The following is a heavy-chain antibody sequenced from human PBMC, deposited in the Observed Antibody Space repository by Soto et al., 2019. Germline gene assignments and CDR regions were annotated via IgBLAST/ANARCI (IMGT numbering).Heavy chain of an antibody. Sequence: QVQLQGSGPGLVKPSQTLSLTCTVSSGSITSVNSYWSWIRQFPGKGLEWIGYIYYSGSSYYNPSLKGRVTISEDTSKKQFSLKLNSVTAADTAVYYCARGSSGWSSIRLDDWGQGTLVTVSS. CDR1: SGSITSVNSY. CDR2: IYYSGSS. D-gene: IGHD6-19*01. CDR3: ARGSSGWSSIRLDD. V-gene: IGHV4-31*03. J-gene: IGHJ4*02.